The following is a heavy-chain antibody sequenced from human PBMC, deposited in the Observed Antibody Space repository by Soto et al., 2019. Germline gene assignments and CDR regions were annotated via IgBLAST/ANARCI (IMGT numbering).Heavy chain of an antibody. V-gene: IGHV3-23*01. D-gene: IGHD3-10*01. CDR3: AKSGARGVRGVITHSDY. CDR1: GFTFSSYA. J-gene: IGHJ4*02. Sequence: EVQLLESGGGLVQPGGSLRLSCAASGFTFSSYAMSWVRQAPGKGLEWVSAISGSGGSTYYADSVKGRFTISRDNSKNTLYLQMNSLRAEDTAVYYCAKSGARGVRGVITHSDYWGQGTLVTVSS. CDR2: ISGSGGST.